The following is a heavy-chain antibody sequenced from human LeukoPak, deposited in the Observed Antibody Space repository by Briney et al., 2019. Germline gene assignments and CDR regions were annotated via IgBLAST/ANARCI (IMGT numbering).Heavy chain of an antibody. CDR3: ARDHGEWLVWGCSDY. CDR1: GYTFTGYY. D-gene: IGHD6-19*01. Sequence: ASVKVSCKASGYTFTGYYMHWVRQAPGQGLEWMGWINPNSGGTNYAQKFQGRVTMTRDTSISTAYMELSRLRSDDMAVYYCARDHGEWLVWGCSDYWGQGTLVTVSS. CDR2: INPNSGGT. J-gene: IGHJ4*02. V-gene: IGHV1-2*02.